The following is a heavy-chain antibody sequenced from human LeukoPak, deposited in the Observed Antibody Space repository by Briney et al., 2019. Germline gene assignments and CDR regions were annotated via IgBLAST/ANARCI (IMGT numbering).Heavy chain of an antibody. CDR3: ARGGGLRFLEWFHHYYYYYTDV. CDR2: MNPNSGNT. D-gene: IGHD3-3*01. V-gene: IGHV1-8*01. Sequence: ASEKVSCKASGHTFTSYDINWVRQATGQGLEWMGWMNPNSGNTGYAQKFQGRVTMTRNTSISTAYMELSSLRSEDTAAYYCARGGGLRFLEWFHHYYYYYTDVCGKGTTVTVSS. CDR1: GHTFTSYD. J-gene: IGHJ6*03.